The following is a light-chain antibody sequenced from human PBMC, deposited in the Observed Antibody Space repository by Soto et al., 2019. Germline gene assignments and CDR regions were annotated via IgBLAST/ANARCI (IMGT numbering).Light chain of an antibody. CDR1: QSVSSN. Sequence: EIVMTQSPATLSVSPGERATLSCRASQSVSSNSAWYQQKPGQAPRLLMYATSTRATGIPDRFSGSGSGTEFSLTISSLQSEDFAVYHCQQYDNKPPITFGQGTRLEIK. CDR2: ATS. V-gene: IGKV3-15*01. CDR3: QQYDNKPPIT. J-gene: IGKJ5*01.